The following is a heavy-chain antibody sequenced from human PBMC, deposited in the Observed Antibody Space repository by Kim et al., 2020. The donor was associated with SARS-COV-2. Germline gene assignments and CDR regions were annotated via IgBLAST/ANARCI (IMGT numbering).Heavy chain of an antibody. V-gene: IGHV3-30*18. D-gene: IGHD3-9*01. CDR2: ISYDGSNK. J-gene: IGHJ4*02. CDR1: GFTFSSYG. Sequence: GGSLRLSCAASGFTFSSYGMHWVRQAPGKGLEWVAVISYDGSNKYYADSVKGRFTISRDNSKNTLYLQMNSLRAEDTAVYYCAKGDFDWLLPFDYWGQGTLVTVSS. CDR3: AKGDFDWLLPFDY.